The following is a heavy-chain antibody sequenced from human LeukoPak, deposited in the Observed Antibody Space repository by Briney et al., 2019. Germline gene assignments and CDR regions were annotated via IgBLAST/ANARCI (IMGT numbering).Heavy chain of an antibody. CDR1: GGTFGSYA. V-gene: IGHV1-69*04. D-gene: IGHD4-11*01. J-gene: IGHJ4*02. CDR3: ARGDSALQY. Sequence: SVKVSCKPSGGTFGSYAVNWVRQAPGQGLEWVGKIVPLLGVPKYAQKFQERVTITADKSTSTAYMELSSLASDDTAVYYCARGDSALQYWGPGTLVTVSS. CDR2: IVPLLGVP.